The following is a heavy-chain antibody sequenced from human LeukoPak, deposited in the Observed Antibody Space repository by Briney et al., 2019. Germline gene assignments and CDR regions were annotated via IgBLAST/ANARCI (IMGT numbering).Heavy chain of an antibody. D-gene: IGHD2-21*01. Sequence: SETLSLTCAVYGGSFSGYYWSWIRQPPGKGLEWIGEINHSGSTNYNPSLKSRVTISVDTSKSQFSLKLSSVTAADTAVYYCARRLRWAAFDIWGQGTMVTVSS. CDR2: INHSGST. J-gene: IGHJ3*02. CDR3: ARRLRWAAFDI. CDR1: GGSFSGYY. V-gene: IGHV4-34*01.